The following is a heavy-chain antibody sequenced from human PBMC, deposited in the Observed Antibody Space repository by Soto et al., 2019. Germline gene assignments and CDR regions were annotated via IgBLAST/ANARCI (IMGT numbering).Heavy chain of an antibody. CDR3: ARGGGGSYYGLWVY. V-gene: IGHV4-30-2*01. CDR2: IYHSGST. Sequence: TLSITCAFSGFSISSGFYSWSWIRQPPGKGLEWIGYIYHSGSTYYNPSLKGRVTISVDRSKNQFSLKLNSVTAADTAVYYCARGGGGSYYGLWVYWGQGTRVNVSS. D-gene: IGHD1-26*01. J-gene: IGHJ4*02. CDR1: GFSISSGFYS.